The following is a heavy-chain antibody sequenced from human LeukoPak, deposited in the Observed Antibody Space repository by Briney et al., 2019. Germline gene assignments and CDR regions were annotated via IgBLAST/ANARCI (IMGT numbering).Heavy chain of an antibody. D-gene: IGHD4-17*01. V-gene: IGHV3-74*01. CDR1: GFTFSGYW. CDR2: INGDGGDT. CDR3: ARGKYGDFDS. J-gene: IGHJ4*02. Sequence: GGSLRLSCTASGFTFSGYWMHWVRHAPGTGLGWVSRINGDGGDTGYADSVKGRFTTFRDNAKSTLYLQMNSLRAEDTAVYYCARGKYGDFDSWGQGTLVTVSS.